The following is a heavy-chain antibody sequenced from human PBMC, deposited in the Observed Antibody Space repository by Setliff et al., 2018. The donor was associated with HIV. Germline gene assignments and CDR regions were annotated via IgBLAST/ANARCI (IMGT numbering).Heavy chain of an antibody. CDR2: IYSGGDI. J-gene: IGHJ3*02. CDR1: GFTVSSNY. CDR3: ARCRGWYGACAFDI. V-gene: IGHV3-66*02. D-gene: IGHD6-19*01. Sequence: GGSLRLSCAASGFTVSSNYMNWVRQAPGKGLEWVSVIYSGGDIFYAGSVKGRFTLSRDNSKNTLYLQMNSLRGDDTAVYHCARCRGWYGACAFDIWGQGTMVAVSS.